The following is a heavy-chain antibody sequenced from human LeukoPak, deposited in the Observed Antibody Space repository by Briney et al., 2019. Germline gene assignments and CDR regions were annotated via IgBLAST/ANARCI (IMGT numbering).Heavy chain of an antibody. D-gene: IGHD1-14*01. Sequence: GGSLRLSCAASGFTFSSYTMNWVRQAPGKGLEWVSCISSSSTYIYYSDSVRGRFAISRDNAKNSLYLQMNSLRAEDTAVYYCVRENHGSFDYWGQGSLVTVSS. V-gene: IGHV3-21*01. J-gene: IGHJ4*02. CDR1: GFTFSSYT. CDR3: VRENHGSFDY. CDR2: ISSSSTYI.